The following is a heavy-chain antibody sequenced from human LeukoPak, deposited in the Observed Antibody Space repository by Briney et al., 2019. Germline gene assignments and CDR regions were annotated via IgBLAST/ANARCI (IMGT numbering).Heavy chain of an antibody. J-gene: IGHJ4*02. D-gene: IGHD6-19*01. CDR3: ARDGISGWYVY. Sequence: GASVKVSCKASGYTFTGYYMHWVRQAPGQGLEWMGWINPDSGGTNNAQKFQGRVTMTTDTSTSTAYMELRSLRSDDTAMYYCARDGISGWYVYWGQGTLVTVSS. CDR1: GYTFTGYY. CDR2: INPDSGGT. V-gene: IGHV1-2*02.